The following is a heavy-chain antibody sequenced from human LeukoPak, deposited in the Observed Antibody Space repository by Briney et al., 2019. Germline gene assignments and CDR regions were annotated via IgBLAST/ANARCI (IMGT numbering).Heavy chain of an antibody. Sequence: SETLSLTCTVSGGSISSYYWSWIRQPPGKGLEWIGYIYYSGSTNYNPSLKSRVTISVDTSKNQFSLKLSSVTAADTAVYYCARHAAAAGPAFDYWGQGTLVTASS. D-gene: IGHD6-13*01. J-gene: IGHJ4*02. CDR2: IYYSGST. CDR3: ARHAAAAGPAFDY. CDR1: GGSISSYY. V-gene: IGHV4-59*08.